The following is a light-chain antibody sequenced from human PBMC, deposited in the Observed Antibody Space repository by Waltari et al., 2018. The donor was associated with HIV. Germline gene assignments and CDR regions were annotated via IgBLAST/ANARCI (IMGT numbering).Light chain of an antibody. Sequence: QSALTQPASVSGSPGQSITISCTGTISDVGAYNYVSWYRQHPGKAPKLMIDDVSKRPSGVSNRFSGSKSGNTASLTISGLQAEDEADYYCNSFTSSSTLVFGGGTKLTVL. CDR3: NSFTSSSTLV. CDR2: DVS. J-gene: IGLJ2*01. V-gene: IGLV2-14*01. CDR1: ISDVGAYNY.